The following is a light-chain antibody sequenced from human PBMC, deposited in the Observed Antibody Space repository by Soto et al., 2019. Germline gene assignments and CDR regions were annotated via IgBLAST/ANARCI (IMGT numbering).Light chain of an antibody. CDR2: KAS. CDR1: QRIDSW. J-gene: IGKJ1*01. Sequence: DIRMTQSPSTLSASVGDRVTITCRASQRIDSWLAWYQQKPGKTPKVLISKASILESGVPSRFSGSASEIDFTPTISDLQTEDFAPYYCQQYGANSPWTLGHGTMVEIK. CDR3: QQYGANSPWT. V-gene: IGKV1-5*03.